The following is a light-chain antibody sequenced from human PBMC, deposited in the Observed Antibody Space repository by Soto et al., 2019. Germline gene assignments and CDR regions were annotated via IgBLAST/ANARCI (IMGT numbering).Light chain of an antibody. CDR2: ASS. CDR1: QSIARF. Sequence: DIQMTQSPSSLSASVGDRVTISCRASQSIARFLNWYQQKPGKAPKLLIYASSTLQGGVPSSFSGSGSGTDFTLTISSLQPHDVATYFCQQSYSTPYTFGQGTKLDIK. J-gene: IGKJ2*01. V-gene: IGKV1-39*01. CDR3: QQSYSTPYT.